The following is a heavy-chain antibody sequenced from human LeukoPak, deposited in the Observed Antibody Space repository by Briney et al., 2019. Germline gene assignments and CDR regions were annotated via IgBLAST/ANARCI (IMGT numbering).Heavy chain of an antibody. J-gene: IGHJ4*02. CDR2: INTNTGNP. Sequence: GASVKVSCKASGYTFTSYAMNWVRQAPGQGLEWMGWINTNTGNPTYAQGFTGRFVFSLDTSVNTAYLQISSLKAEDTALHYCARGDDILTGSLNPWGQGTLVTVSS. D-gene: IGHD3-9*01. CDR1: GYTFTSYA. CDR3: ARGDDILTGSLNP. V-gene: IGHV7-4-1*02.